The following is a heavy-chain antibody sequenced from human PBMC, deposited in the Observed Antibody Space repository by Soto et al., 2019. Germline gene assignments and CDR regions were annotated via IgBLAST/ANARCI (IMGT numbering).Heavy chain of an antibody. CDR3: ARGEVVTAIRAFDI. D-gene: IGHD2-21*02. V-gene: IGHV1-69*13. CDR2: IIPIFGTA. CDR1: GGTFSSYA. Sequence: SVKVSCKASGGTFSSYAISWVRQAPGQGLEWMGGIIPIFGTANYAQKFQGRVTITADESTSTAYMELSSLRSEDTAVYYCARGEVVTAIRAFDIWGQGTMVTVS. J-gene: IGHJ3*02.